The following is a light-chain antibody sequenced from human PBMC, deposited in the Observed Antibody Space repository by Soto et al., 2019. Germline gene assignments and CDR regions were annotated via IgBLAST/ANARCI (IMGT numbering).Light chain of an antibody. CDR3: CSSAGSGTFV. Sequence: QSALTQPASVSGSPGQSITISCTGTSSDVGSYDLVSWYQQPPGKAPKLMIYEDTKRPSGISTRFSGSKSGNAASLTISGLQAEDEADYYCCSSAGSGTFVFGTGTKVTVL. CDR2: EDT. J-gene: IGLJ1*01. CDR1: SSDVGSYDL. V-gene: IGLV2-23*01.